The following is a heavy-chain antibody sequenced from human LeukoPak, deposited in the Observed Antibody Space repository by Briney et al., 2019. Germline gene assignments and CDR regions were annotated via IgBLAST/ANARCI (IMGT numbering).Heavy chain of an antibody. CDR2: ISHSGTT. D-gene: IGHD5-24*01. Sequence: SETLSLTCSVSGGSITSGGYLWSWIRQPPRWGLEWIGYISHSGTTDYNPSLKGRVSMSVDLSKNQFSLKVTSVTVADTAVYYCVSGYNYDYWGQGTLVTVSS. CDR3: VSGYNYDY. V-gene: IGHV4-30-2*01. J-gene: IGHJ4*02. CDR1: GGSITSGGYL.